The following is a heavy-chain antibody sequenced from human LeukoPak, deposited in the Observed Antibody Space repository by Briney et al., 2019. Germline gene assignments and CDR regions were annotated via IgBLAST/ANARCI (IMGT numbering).Heavy chain of an antibody. V-gene: IGHV4-34*01. CDR2: INHSGST. Sequence: SETLSLTCAVSGGSFSGYYWSWVRQPPGKGLEWIGEINHSGSTNYNPSLKRRVTISVDTSKNQFSLKLSSVTAADTAVYYCARGQGTKIDYWGQGTLVTVSS. CDR1: GGSFSGYY. D-gene: IGHD3-10*01. J-gene: IGHJ4*02. CDR3: ARGQGTKIDY.